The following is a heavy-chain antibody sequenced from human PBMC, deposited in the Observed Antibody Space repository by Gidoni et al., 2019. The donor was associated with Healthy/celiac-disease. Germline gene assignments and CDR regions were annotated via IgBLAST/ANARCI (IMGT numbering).Heavy chain of an antibody. CDR2: ISGDGGST. Sequence: EVQLVESGGGVVQPGGSLRLSCAASGFTFDDDAMHWVRQAPGKGLEWVSLISGDGGSTYYADSVKGRFTISRDNSKNSLYLQMTSLRTSDTALYYCACDWWGGSAPAYWGQCTLVPFSS. CDR3: ACDWWGGSAPAY. V-gene: IGHV3-43*02. J-gene: IGHJ1*01. D-gene: IGHD2-15*01. CDR1: GFTFDDDA.